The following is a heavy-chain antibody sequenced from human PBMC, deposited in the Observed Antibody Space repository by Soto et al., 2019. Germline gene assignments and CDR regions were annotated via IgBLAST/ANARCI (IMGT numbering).Heavy chain of an antibody. D-gene: IGHD4-17*01. V-gene: IGHV3-23*01. Sequence: GGSLRLSCAASGFTFSSYAMSWVRQAPGKGLEWVSAISGSGGSTYYADSVKGRFTISRDNSKNTLYLQMNSLRAEDTAVYYCAKVPPRRTVTTSHFDYWGQGTLVTVSS. J-gene: IGHJ4*02. CDR3: AKVPPRRTVTTSHFDY. CDR2: ISGSGGST. CDR1: GFTFSSYA.